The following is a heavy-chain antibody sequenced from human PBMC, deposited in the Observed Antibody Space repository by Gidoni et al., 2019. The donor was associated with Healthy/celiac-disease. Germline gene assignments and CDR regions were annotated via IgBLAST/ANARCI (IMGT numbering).Heavy chain of an antibody. Sequence: EVQMLESGGGLVQPGGSLRLSCAASGFTFSRYAMSWVRQAPGKGLEWVSVIGGSGGSTYYADSVKCRFTISRDNSKNTLYLQMNSLRAEDTAVYYCAKSSGWDRGNWFDPWGQGTLVTVSS. CDR2: IGGSGGST. CDR1: GFTFSRYA. J-gene: IGHJ5*02. D-gene: IGHD6-19*01. CDR3: AKSSGWDRGNWFDP. V-gene: IGHV3-23*01.